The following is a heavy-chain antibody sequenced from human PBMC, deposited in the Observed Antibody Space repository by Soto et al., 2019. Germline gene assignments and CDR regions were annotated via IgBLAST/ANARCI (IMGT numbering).Heavy chain of an antibody. D-gene: IGHD3-3*01. CDR1: GYTFTSYG. CDR3: ARNFRRFLEWLPHTNCFDP. Sequence: ASVKVSCKASGYTFTSYGISWVRQAPGQGLEWMGWISAYNGNSNYAQKLQGRVTMTTDTSTSTAYMELRSLRADDTAVYYCARNFRRFLEWLPHTNCFDPWGQGTLVTVS. J-gene: IGHJ5*02. CDR2: ISAYNGNS. V-gene: IGHV1-18*01.